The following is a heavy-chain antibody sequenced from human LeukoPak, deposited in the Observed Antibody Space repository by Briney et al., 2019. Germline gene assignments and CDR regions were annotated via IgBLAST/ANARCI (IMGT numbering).Heavy chain of an antibody. CDR2: ISGSGGST. CDR3: AKGMRGSGSYNFDY. Sequence: GGSLRLSCAASGFTFSSYGMSWVRQAPGKGLEWVSGISGSGGSTYYADSVKGRFTISRDNSKNTLYLQMNSLRAEDTAVYYRAKGMRGSGSYNFDYWGQGTLVTVSS. V-gene: IGHV3-23*01. D-gene: IGHD3-10*01. CDR1: GFTFSSYG. J-gene: IGHJ4*02.